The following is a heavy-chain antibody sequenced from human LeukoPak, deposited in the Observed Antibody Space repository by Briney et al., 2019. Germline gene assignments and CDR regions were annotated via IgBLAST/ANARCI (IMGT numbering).Heavy chain of an antibody. J-gene: IGHJ1*01. CDR2: VGTYTGKT. V-gene: IGHV1-18*01. Sequence: ASVKVSCKASGYTFTKYGITWVRQAPGLGLEWMGWVGTYTGKTNYAQNLQGRVTMTTDTSTRTAYMELGSLRSDDTAVYYCASCHCTNGVCYGECEYFQHWGQGTLVTVSS. CDR3: ASCHCTNGVCYGECEYFQH. D-gene: IGHD2-8*01. CDR1: GYTFTKYG.